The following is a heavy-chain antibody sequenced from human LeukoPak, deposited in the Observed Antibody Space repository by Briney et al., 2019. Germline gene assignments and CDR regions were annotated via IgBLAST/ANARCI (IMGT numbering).Heavy chain of an antibody. V-gene: IGHV1-46*01. CDR1: GYAFTNYY. CDR3: ARDYYDSSGFGAFDI. Sequence: ASVKVSCKASGYAFTNYYIHWVRQAPGQGLEWMGIINPSGGSTIYAQKFQGRVTMTRDASISTAYMELSRLRSDDTAVYYCARDYYDSSGFGAFDIWGQGTMVTVSS. CDR2: INPSGGST. D-gene: IGHD3-22*01. J-gene: IGHJ3*02.